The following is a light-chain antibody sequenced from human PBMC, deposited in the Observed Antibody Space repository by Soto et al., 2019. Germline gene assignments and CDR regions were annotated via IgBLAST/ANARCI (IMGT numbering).Light chain of an antibody. V-gene: IGKV3-15*01. CDR1: QSVNSN. Sequence: ETVMTQSPATLSVSPGERATLSCRASQSVNSNLAWYQQKLGQAPRVLIFGASTRATGIPARFSGSGSGTEFSLTINSLQSEDFAVYYCQEYNTWPWTFGQETKVEIK. J-gene: IGKJ1*01. CDR2: GAS. CDR3: QEYNTWPWT.